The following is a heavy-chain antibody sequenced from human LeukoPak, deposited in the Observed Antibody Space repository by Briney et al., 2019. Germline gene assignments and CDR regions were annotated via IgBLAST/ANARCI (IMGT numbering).Heavy chain of an antibody. V-gene: IGHV4-59*01. CDR2: IYYSGST. CDR3: AREAQHSTDY. J-gene: IGHJ4*02. D-gene: IGHD6-13*01. Sequence: ASETLSLTCTVSGGSISSYYWSWIRQPPGKGLEWIGYIYYSGSTNYNPSLKSRVTISVDTSRNQFSLKLSSVTAADTAVYYCAREAQHSTDYWGQGTLVTVSS. CDR1: GGSISSYY.